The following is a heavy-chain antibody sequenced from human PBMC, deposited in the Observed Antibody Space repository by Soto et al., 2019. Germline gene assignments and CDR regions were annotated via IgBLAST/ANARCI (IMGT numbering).Heavy chain of an antibody. V-gene: IGHV1-18*01. J-gene: IGHJ2*01. D-gene: IGHD2-21*02. CDR2: ISAYNGNT. CDR3: ARDLRVTPYWYFDL. Sequence: ASVKVSCKASGYTFTSYGISWVRQAPGQGLEWMGWISAYNGNTNYAQKLQGRVTMTTDTSTSTAYMELRSLRSDDTAVYYCARDLRVTPYWYFDLSGRGTLVTVSS. CDR1: GYTFTSYG.